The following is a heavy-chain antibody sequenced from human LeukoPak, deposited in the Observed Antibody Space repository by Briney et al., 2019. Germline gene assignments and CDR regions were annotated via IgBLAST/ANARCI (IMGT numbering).Heavy chain of an antibody. J-gene: IGHJ4*02. D-gene: IGHD6-19*01. Sequence: PSETLSLTCTVSGDSISSRTHYWGWIRQSPGKGLEWIASVFYSGDTYYNPSLKSRVTISVDTTNNHFSLKLTSVTASDTAVYYCARHASVDGNWPRPLDYWGQGSLVTVSS. V-gene: IGHV4-39*01. CDR1: GDSISSRTHY. CDR3: ARHASVDGNWPRPLDY. CDR2: VFYSGDT.